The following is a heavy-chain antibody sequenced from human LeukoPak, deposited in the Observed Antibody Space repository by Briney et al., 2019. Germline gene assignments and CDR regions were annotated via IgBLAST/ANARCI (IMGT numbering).Heavy chain of an antibody. CDR2: ISGSGGST. J-gene: IGHJ6*02. CDR3: AKGSVTSPGSDSSGYYSDPYYYYGMDV. CDR1: GFTFSSYA. D-gene: IGHD3-22*01. Sequence: GGSLRLSCAASGFTFSSYAMSWVRQAPGKGLEWVSAISGSGGSTYYADSVKGRFTISRDNSKNTLYLQMNSLRAEDTAVYYCAKGSVTSPGSDSSGYYSDPYYYYGMDVWGQGTTVTVSS. V-gene: IGHV3-23*01.